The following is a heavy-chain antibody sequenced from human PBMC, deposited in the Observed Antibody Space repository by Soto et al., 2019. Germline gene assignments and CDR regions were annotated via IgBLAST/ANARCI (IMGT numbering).Heavy chain of an antibody. V-gene: IGHV4-30-4*01. CDR3: ARNYWGGVGATHFDY. Sequence: QVQLQESGPGLVKPSQTLSLTCTVSGGSISSGDYYWSWIRQPPGKGLEWIGYIYYSGSTYYNPSLKRRVTISVDTSKNQFSLKLSSVTAADTAVYYCARNYWGGVGATHFDYWGQGTLVIVSS. J-gene: IGHJ4*02. CDR1: GGSISSGDYY. D-gene: IGHD1-26*01. CDR2: IYYSGST.